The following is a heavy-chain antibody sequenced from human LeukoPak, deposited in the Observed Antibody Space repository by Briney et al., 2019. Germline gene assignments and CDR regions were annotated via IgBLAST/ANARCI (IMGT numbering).Heavy chain of an antibody. CDR1: GFTFSSYA. CDR3: AKINYGDYYCDY. J-gene: IGHJ4*02. D-gene: IGHD4-17*01. Sequence: GGSLRLSCAASGFTFSSYAMHWVRQAPGKGLEWVAVIWYDGSNENYADSVRGRFTVSRDNSKNTLYLHMNSVRAEDTAVYYCAKINYGDYYCDYWGQGTLVTVSS. V-gene: IGHV3-33*06. CDR2: IWYDGSNE.